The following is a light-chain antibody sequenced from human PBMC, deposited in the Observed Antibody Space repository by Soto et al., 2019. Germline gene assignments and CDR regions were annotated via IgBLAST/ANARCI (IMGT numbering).Light chain of an antibody. CDR1: SSDFGAYNF. V-gene: IGLV2-14*03. J-gene: IGLJ1*01. Sequence: QSALTQPASVSGSPGQSITISCTETSSDFGAYNFVSWYQQHPNRAPELMIYDGSYRPSVLSTRFSGYKSGNTASLTISPLKLEEEADYYCCSYSDSSSSVFVTGSMVTVL. CDR2: DGS. CDR3: CSYSDSSSSV.